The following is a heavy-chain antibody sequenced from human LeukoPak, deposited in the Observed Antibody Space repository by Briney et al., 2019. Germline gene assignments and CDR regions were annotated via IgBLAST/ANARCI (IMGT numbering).Heavy chain of an antibody. D-gene: IGHD3-10*01. CDR3: ARDLEGFGEVDY. J-gene: IGHJ4*02. V-gene: IGHV3-53*05. CDR1: GLTVSTTS. CDR2: ILDDGRI. Sequence: GGSLRLSCAASGLTVSTTSMTWVRQAPGKGLEWVSDILDDGRIYYADSVKGRFTISRDNSKNTLYLQMNSLRAEDTAVYYCARDLEGFGEVDYWGQGTLVTVSS.